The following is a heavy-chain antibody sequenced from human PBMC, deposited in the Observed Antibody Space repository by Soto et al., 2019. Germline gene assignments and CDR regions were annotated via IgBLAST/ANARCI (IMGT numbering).Heavy chain of an antibody. V-gene: IGHV1-69*06. CDR1: GGTFSSYA. Sequence: SVKVSCKASGGTFSSYAISWVRQAPGQGLEWMGGIIPIFGTANYAQKFQGRVTITADKSTSTAYMELSSLRSEDTAVYYCARVIVGATTQIYYYYGMDVWGQGTTVTVSS. CDR2: IIPIFGTA. CDR3: ARVIVGATTQIYYYYGMDV. D-gene: IGHD1-26*01. J-gene: IGHJ6*02.